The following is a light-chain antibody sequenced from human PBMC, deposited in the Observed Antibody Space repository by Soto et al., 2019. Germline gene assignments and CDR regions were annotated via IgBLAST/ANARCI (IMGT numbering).Light chain of an antibody. CDR2: STN. Sequence: QPVLTQPPSASGTPGQRVTISCSGSSSNIGTNTANWYQQLPGTAPRLLIYSTNQRPSRVPDRFSGSRSGTSASLAISGLQSDDEANYYCAAWDDTLSGWVFGGGTKLTVL. J-gene: IGLJ3*02. V-gene: IGLV1-44*01. CDR1: SSNIGTNT. CDR3: AAWDDTLSGWV.